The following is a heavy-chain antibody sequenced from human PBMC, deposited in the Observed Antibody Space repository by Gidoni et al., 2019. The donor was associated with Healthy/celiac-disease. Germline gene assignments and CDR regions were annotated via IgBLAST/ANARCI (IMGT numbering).Heavy chain of an antibody. V-gene: IGHV4-34*01. J-gene: IGHJ4*02. CDR1: GGSFSGYY. CDR2: INHSGST. CDR3: ARGPRQLPACIDY. D-gene: IGHD5-18*01. Sequence: QVQLQQWGAGLLKPSETLSLTCAVYGGSFSGYYWSWIRQPPGKGLEWSWEINHSGSTTYNPSLKSRVTISGDTSKTHFALKLSSVTAADTAVYYCARGPRQLPACIDYWGQGTLVTVSS.